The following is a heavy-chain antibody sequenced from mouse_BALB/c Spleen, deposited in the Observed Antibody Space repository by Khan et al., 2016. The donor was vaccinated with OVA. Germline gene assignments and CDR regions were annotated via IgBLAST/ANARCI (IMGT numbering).Heavy chain of an antibody. V-gene: IGHV1-7*01. CDR2: INPSTGYS. CDR3: ANRGSSSAWFAY. CDR1: GYTFTSYW. J-gene: IGHJ3*01. Sequence: QVRLQQSGAELAKPGASVKMSCKASGYTFTSYWMHWVKQRPGQGLEWIGYINPSTGYSEYNQKFKDKATLTADKSSSTAYMQLSSLTSDDSAVYYCANRGSSSAWFAYWGQGTLVTVSA. D-gene: IGHD1-1*01.